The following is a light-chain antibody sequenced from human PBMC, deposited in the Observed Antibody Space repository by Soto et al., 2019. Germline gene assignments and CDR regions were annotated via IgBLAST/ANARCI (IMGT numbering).Light chain of an antibody. Sequence: EIVLTQSPGSLSLSPGERATLSCRASQSVDSSFFAWYQKKPGQAPRLLIYGASKRATGIPDRFSGSGSGKDFTITSSRLEPEDFAVYYCQQYVSPVTFGQGTKVEIK. CDR3: QQYVSPVT. J-gene: IGKJ1*01. CDR2: GAS. V-gene: IGKV3-20*01. CDR1: QSVDSSF.